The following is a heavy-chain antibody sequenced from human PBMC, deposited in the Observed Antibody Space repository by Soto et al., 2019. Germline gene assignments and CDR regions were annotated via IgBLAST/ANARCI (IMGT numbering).Heavy chain of an antibody. CDR1: GFTFSSYW. D-gene: IGHD6-13*01. CDR3: ARFLAAAGTDYFDY. Sequence: GGSLRLSCAASGFTFSSYWMSWVRQAPGKGLEWVANIKQDGSEKYYVDSVKGRFTISRDNAKNSLYLQMNSLRAEDTAVYYCARFLAAAGTDYFDYWGQGTLVTVSS. CDR2: IKQDGSEK. V-gene: IGHV3-7*01. J-gene: IGHJ4*02.